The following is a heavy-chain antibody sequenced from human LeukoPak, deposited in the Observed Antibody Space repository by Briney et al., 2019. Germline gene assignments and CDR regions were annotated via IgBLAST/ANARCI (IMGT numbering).Heavy chain of an antibody. CDR3: ARVAVVGPKGGDY. CDR2: ISSSGSTI. J-gene: IGHJ4*02. V-gene: IGHV3-11*04. Sequence: GGSLRLSCAASGFTFSDYYMTWIRQAPGKGLEWVSYISSSGSTIYYADSMKGRFTISKDNAKNSLYLQMNSLRAEDTAVYYRARVAVVGPKGGDYWGQGTLVTVSS. CDR1: GFTFSDYY. D-gene: IGHD6-19*01.